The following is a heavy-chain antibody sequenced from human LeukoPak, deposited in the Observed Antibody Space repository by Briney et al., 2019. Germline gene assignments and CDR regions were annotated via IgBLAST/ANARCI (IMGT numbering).Heavy chain of an antibody. CDR1: EFTFSSYW. CDR2: IDENGSDK. J-gene: IGHJ3*02. D-gene: IGHD4/OR15-4a*01. CDR3: TTDLYGGFDI. V-gene: IGHV3-7*05. Sequence: RGSLRLSCAASEFTFSSYWMTWVRQAPGKGLEWVASIDENGSDKYYVDSVKGRFTISRDNAKNSLYLQMNSLKTEDTAVYYCTTDLYGGFDIWGQGTMVTVSS.